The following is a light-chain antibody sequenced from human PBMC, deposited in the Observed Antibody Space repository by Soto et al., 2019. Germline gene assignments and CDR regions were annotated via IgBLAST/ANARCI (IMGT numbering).Light chain of an antibody. J-gene: IGLJ3*02. CDR2: GNS. V-gene: IGLV1-40*01. CDR1: TSNIGAIYD. CDR3: QSYDSSLSGWV. Sequence: QPVLTQPPSVSGAPGQRVTISCTGSTSNIGAIYDVHWYQQLPGTAPKLLIYGNSNRPSGVPDRFSGSKSGTSASLAITGLRAEDEADYYCQSYDSSLSGWVFGGGPKLTVL.